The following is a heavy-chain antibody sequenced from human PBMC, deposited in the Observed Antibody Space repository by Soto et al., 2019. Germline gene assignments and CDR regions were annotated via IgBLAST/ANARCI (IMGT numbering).Heavy chain of an antibody. CDR1: GFTFGDYA. D-gene: IGHD3-22*01. V-gene: IGHV3-49*04. CDR2: IRSKAYGGTT. J-gene: IGHJ6*02. CDR3: TRDVNYYDSSGYRIYYYYGMDV. Sequence: RRLSCTASGFTFGDYAMSWVRQAPGKGLEWVGFIRSKAYGGTTEYAASVKGRFTISRDDSKSIAYLQMNSLKTEDTAVYYCTRDVNYYDSSGYRIYYYYGMDVWGQGTTVTVSS.